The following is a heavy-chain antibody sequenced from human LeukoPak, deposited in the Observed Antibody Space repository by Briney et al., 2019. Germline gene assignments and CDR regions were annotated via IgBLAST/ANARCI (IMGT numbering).Heavy chain of an antibody. J-gene: IGHJ3*02. D-gene: IGHD1-26*01. V-gene: IGHV3-30-3*01. CDR1: GFTFSSYA. Sequence: QPGRSLRLSCAASGFTFSSYAMHWVRQAPGKGLEWVAVISYDGSNKYYADSVKSRFTISRDNSKNTLYLQMNSLRAEDTAVYYCARVGRSNAFDIWGQGTMVIVSS. CDR3: ARVGRSNAFDI. CDR2: ISYDGSNK.